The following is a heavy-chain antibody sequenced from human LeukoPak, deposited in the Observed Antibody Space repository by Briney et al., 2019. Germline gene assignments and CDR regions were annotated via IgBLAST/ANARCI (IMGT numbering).Heavy chain of an antibody. J-gene: IGHJ2*01. CDR2: ISHSGNT. D-gene: IGHD3-3*01. V-gene: IGHV4-38-2*01. CDR3: ARARAVHYNFRSGLHWYFDV. Sequence: PSETLSLTCAVSGFSISSGHYWAWIRQSPGKGLEWIGTISHSGNTYYNSSLKSRLAVSVDTSRNHFSLNLSSLTAADTAVYHCARARAVHYNFRSGLHWYFDVWGRGTLVTVSS. CDR1: GFSISSGHY.